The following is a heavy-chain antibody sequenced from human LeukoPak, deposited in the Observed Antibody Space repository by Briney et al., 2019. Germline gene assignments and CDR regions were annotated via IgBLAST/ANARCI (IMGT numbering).Heavy chain of an antibody. D-gene: IGHD3-3*02. CDR1: GFTFSSYW. J-gene: IGHJ4*02. V-gene: IGHV3-74*01. Sequence: GGSLRLSCAASGFTFSSYWMHWVRQAPGKGLVWVSRINSDGSSTSYADFVKGRFTISRDNSKNTLYLQMSSLRAEDTAVYYCVKDHLWFTSNPYWGQGTLVTVSS. CDR2: INSDGSST. CDR3: VKDHLWFTSNPY.